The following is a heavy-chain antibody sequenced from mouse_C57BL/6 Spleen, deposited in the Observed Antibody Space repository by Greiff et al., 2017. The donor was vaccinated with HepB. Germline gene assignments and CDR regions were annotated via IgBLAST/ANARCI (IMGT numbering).Heavy chain of an antibody. CDR3: TRDYRFFAY. CDR2: IDPEDGDT. D-gene: IGHD2-4*01. CDR1: GFNIKDYY. V-gene: IGHV14-1*01. Sequence: EVQLVESGAELVRPGASVKLSCTASGFNIKDYYMHWVKQRPEQGLEWIGRIDPEDGDTEYAPKFQGKATMTADTSSNTAYLQLSSLTAEEPSVYYGTRDYRFFAYWGQGTLVTVSA. J-gene: IGHJ3*01.